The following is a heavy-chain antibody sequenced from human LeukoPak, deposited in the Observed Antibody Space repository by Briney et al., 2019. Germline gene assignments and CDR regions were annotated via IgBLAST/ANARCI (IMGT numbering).Heavy chain of an antibody. CDR2: IYYSGST. V-gene: IGHV4-59*01. CDR1: GGSISSYY. J-gene: IGHJ6*02. Sequence: SETLSLTCTVSGGSISSYYWSWIRQPPGKGLEWIGYIYYSGSTNYNPSLKSRVTISVDTSKNQFSLKLSSVTAGDTAVYYCATIDYGDSRLGMDVWGQGTTVTVSS. D-gene: IGHD4-17*01. CDR3: ATIDYGDSRLGMDV.